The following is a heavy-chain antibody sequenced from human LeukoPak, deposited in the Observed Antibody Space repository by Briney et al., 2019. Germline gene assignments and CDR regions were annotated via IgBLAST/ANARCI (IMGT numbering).Heavy chain of an antibody. CDR2: IYYSGST. V-gene: IGHV4-30-4*08. CDR1: GGSISSGDYY. Sequence: SETLSLTCTVSGGSISSGDYYWSWIRQPPGKGLEWIGYIYYSGSTYYNPSLKSRVTISVDTSKNQFSLKLSSVTAADTAVYYCARESGGSYYSSFDYWGQGTLVTVSS. D-gene: IGHD1-26*01. J-gene: IGHJ4*02. CDR3: ARESGGSYYSSFDY.